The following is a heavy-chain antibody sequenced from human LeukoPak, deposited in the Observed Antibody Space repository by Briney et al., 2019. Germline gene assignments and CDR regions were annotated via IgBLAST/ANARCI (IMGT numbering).Heavy chain of an antibody. Sequence: GGSLRLSCTASGFTSADYAMTWFRQAPGKGLEWVGCIRSKAYGESTEYAASVQGRYTISRDDSKSIAYLQMDSLKIEDTAVYYCSRVPIRTVTWIVVLRGHDVFDMWGQGTMVTVSS. CDR2: IRSKAYGEST. D-gene: IGHD3-22*01. V-gene: IGHV3-49*03. CDR3: SRVPIRTVTWIVVLRGHDVFDM. CDR1: GFTSADYA. J-gene: IGHJ3*02.